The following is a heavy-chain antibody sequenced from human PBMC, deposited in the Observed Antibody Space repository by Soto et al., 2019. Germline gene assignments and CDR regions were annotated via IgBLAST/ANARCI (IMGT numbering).Heavy chain of an antibody. CDR2: INHSGST. Sequence: SETLSLTCAVYGGSFSGYYWSWIRQPPGKGLEWIGEINHSGSTNYNPSLKSRVTISVDTSKNQFSLKLSSVTAADTAVYYCAREGAGQGYCSGGSCYSYMDVWGKGTTVTVSS. CDR3: AREGAGQGYCSGGSCYSYMDV. CDR1: GGSFSGYY. J-gene: IGHJ6*03. D-gene: IGHD2-15*01. V-gene: IGHV4-34*01.